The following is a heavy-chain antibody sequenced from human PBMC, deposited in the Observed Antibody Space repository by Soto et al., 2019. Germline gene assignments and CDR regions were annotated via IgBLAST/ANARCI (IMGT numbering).Heavy chain of an antibody. Sequence: QVQLQQWGAGLLKPSETLSLTCAVYGGSFSGYYWSWIRQPPGKGLEWIGEINHSGSTNYNPSLKSRVIISVDTSKYQFSLKLSSVTAADTAVYYCARLMTWWGQGTLVTVSS. V-gene: IGHV4-34*01. J-gene: IGHJ1*01. CDR1: GGSFSGYY. CDR3: ARLMTW. CDR2: INHSGST.